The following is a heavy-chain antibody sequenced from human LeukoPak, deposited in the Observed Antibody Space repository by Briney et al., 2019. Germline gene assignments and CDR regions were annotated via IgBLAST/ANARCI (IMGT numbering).Heavy chain of an antibody. CDR3: ARRGSGLYVDY. V-gene: IGHV5-51*01. J-gene: IGHJ4*02. D-gene: IGHD6-19*01. CDR2: IYPGDSDS. CDR1: GSSFSTHW. Sequence: GASLKICCNGSGSSFSTHWIGLVRPMPGKGLEWMGIIYPGDSDSSYSPSFQGQITISADKYTSTAYLQWSSLKAADTAMYYCARRGSGLYVDYWGQGTLVTVSS.